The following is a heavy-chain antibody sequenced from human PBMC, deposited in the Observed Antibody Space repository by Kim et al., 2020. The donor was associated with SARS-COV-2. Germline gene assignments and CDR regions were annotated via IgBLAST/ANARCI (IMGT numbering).Heavy chain of an antibody. CDR2: IYYSGST. Sequence: SETLSLTCTVSGGSISSYYWSWIRQPPGKGLEWIGYIYYSGSTNYNPSLKSRVTISVDTSKNQFSLKLSSVTAADTAVYYCARAGSSWYENEYYFDYWGQGTLVTVSS. CDR1: GGSISSYY. CDR3: ARAGSSWYENEYYFDY. D-gene: IGHD6-13*01. V-gene: IGHV4-59*13. J-gene: IGHJ4*02.